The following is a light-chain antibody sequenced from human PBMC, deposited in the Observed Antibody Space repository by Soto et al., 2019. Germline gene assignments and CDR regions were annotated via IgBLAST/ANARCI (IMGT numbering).Light chain of an antibody. CDR1: QGIRSA. CDR3: LLYYAYFWA. V-gene: IGKV1-6*01. CDR2: AAS. J-gene: IGKJ1*01. Sequence: AIQVAQSPSSLSASVGDRVTITCRTSQGIRSAVGWYQQKPGKVPKLLIYAASTLQSGVPSRFSGSGSGRDFTLTISSLQPEDFATYYCLLYYAYFWAFGQGTKVDIK.